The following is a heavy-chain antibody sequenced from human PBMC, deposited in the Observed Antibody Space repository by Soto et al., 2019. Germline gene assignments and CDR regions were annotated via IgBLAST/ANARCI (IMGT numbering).Heavy chain of an antibody. CDR3: ARDLGGLGYYYYGMDV. V-gene: IGHV4-59*01. Sequence: SETLSLTCTVSGGSISSYYWSWIRQPPGKGLEWIGCIYYSGSTNYNPYLKSRVTISVDTSKNQFSLKLSSVTAADTAVYYCARDLGGLGYYYYGMDVWGQGTTVTVSS. D-gene: IGHD3-16*01. CDR2: IYYSGST. J-gene: IGHJ6*02. CDR1: GGSISSYY.